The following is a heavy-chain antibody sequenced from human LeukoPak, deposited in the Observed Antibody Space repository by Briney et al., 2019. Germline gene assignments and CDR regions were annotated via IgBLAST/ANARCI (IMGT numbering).Heavy chain of an antibody. J-gene: IGHJ4*02. CDR3: VRDRDSTGYYDY. CDR2: VRYDGSDK. CDR1: GFTFSSYG. Sequence: GGSLRLSCAASGFTFSSYGIHWVRQAPGKGLEWVAFVRYDGSDKYYAGSVKGRFTISRDNSKNTLYLQMTSLRAEDTALYYCVRDRDSTGYYDYWGQGTLVTVSS. V-gene: IGHV3-30*02. D-gene: IGHD3-22*01.